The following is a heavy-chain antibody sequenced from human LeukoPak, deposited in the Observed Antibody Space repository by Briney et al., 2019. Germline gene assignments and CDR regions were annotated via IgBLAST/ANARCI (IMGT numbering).Heavy chain of an antibody. CDR1: GFTFSNYS. Sequence: QAGGSLRLSCAASGFTFSNYSMSWVRQAPGKGLEWVSTISGSGGSTYYADSVKGRFTISRDNSKNTMYLQMNSLRAEDTAVYYCATDYSNYFDYWGQGTLVTVSS. V-gene: IGHV3-23*01. J-gene: IGHJ4*02. CDR2: ISGSGGST. D-gene: IGHD4-11*01. CDR3: ATDYSNYFDY.